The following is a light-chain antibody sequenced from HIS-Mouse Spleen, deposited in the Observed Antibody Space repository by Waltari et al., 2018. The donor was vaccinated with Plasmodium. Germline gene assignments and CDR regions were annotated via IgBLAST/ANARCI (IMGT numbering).Light chain of an antibody. CDR2: EDS. CDR3: YSTDSSGNHRV. V-gene: IGLV3-10*01. J-gene: IGLJ3*02. Sequence: SYALPQPPSVSVYPGQTARIPCAGDALPKKYAYWYQQKSGQAHVLVIYEDSKRPSGIPERFSGSSSGTMATLTISGAQVEDEADYYCYSTDSSGNHRVFGGGTKLTVL. CDR1: ALPKKY.